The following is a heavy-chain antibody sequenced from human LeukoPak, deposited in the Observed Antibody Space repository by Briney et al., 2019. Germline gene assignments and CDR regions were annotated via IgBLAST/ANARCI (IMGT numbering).Heavy chain of an antibody. J-gene: IGHJ4*02. V-gene: IGHV4-59*01. D-gene: IGHD5-18*01. CDR1: GDSISNYY. CDR2: IYYSGST. Sequence: SETLSLTCTVSGDSISNYYWSWIRQPPEKGLEWIGYIYYSGSTNYNPSLKSRVTMSMDTSKNQLSLKLTSVTAADTAVYFCATRPPGQQWVPYFDYWGQGPLVTVSS. CDR3: ATRPPGQQWVPYFDY.